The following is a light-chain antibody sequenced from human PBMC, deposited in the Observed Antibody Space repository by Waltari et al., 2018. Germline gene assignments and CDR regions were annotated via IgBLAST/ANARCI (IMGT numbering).Light chain of an antibody. CDR2: DNY. J-gene: IGLJ2*01. CDR3: ATWDNSLTAVV. V-gene: IGLV1-51*01. CDR1: RPNIGNYF. Sequence: QSVLTQPPSVSAAPGQKVTISCSGSRPNIGNYFVSWYHQLPGATPKLLIYDNYKRPSGIPDRFSASKSGTSATLDITGLQIGDEADYYCATWDNSLTAVVFGGGTKLTVL.